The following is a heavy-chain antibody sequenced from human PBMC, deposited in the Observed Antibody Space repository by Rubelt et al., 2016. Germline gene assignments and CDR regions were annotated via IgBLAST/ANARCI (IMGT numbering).Heavy chain of an antibody. CDR3: ARGLEVDSSGYTLLDDAFDV. CDR2: ISSNSRYT. V-gene: IGHV3-21*05. CDR1: GFTFSSYG. J-gene: IGHJ3*01. Sequence: EDGGGVVQPGRSLRLSCAASGFTFSSYGMHWVRQAPGKGLEWVSYISSNSRYTNDADSVKGRFTISRDNAKSSMYLQMNSLRAEDTAVYYCARGLEVDSSGYTLLDDAFDVWGQGTMVTVSS. D-gene: IGHD3-22*01.